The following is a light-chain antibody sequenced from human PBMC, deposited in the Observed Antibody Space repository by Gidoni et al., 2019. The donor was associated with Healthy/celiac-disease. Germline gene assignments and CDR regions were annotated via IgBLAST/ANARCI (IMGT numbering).Light chain of an antibody. V-gene: IGLV3-1*01. Sequence: SYEVTQPPSVSVSPGQTASITCSGDKLGDKYACWYRQKPGQSPVLVIYQDNKRPSGIPERFSGSNSGNTATLTISGTQAMDEADYYCQAWDSSIAVFGGGTKLTVL. CDR1: KLGDKY. J-gene: IGLJ2*01. CDR2: QDN. CDR3: QAWDSSIAV.